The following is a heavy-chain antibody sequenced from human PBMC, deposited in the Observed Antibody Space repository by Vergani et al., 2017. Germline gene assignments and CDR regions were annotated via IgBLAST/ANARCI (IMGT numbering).Heavy chain of an antibody. CDR1: GGTFSSYA. J-gene: IGHJ4*02. Sequence: QVQLVQSGAEVKKPGSSVKVSCKASGGTFSSYAISWVRQAPGQGLEWMGGIIPIFGTANYAQKFQGRVTITADKSTSTAYMKLSSVTAADTAVYYCARGYSSGWTLNDLPYYFDYWGQGTLVTVSS. CDR2: IIPIFGTA. V-gene: IGHV1-69*06. D-gene: IGHD6-19*01. CDR3: ARGYSSGWTLNDLPYYFDY.